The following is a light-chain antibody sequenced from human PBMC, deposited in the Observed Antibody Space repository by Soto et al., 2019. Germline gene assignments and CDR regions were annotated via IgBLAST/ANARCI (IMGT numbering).Light chain of an antibody. V-gene: IGKV3-15*01. CDR1: QSFSSN. J-gene: IGKJ1*01. CDR2: GAS. CDR3: QQYNNWPQT. Sequence: EIVMTQSPATLSVSTGERATLSCRASQSFSSNLAWYQQKPGQAPRLLIYGASTRATGIPARFSGSGSGTEFTLTISSLQSEDFAVYYCQQYNNWPQTFGQGTKVDI.